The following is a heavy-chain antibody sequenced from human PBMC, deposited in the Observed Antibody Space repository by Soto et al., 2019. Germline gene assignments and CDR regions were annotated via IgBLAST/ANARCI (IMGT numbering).Heavy chain of an antibody. V-gene: IGHV3-66*01. CDR3: ARTQYYDFWSGPNWFDP. CDR1: GFTVSSNY. D-gene: IGHD3-3*01. CDR2: IYSGGST. J-gene: IGHJ5*02. Sequence: PGGSLRLSCAASGFTVSSNYMSWVRQAPGKGLEWVSVIYSGGSTYYADSVKGRFTISRDNSKNTLYLQMNSLRAEDTAVYYCARTQYYDFWSGPNWFDPWGQGTLVTVSS.